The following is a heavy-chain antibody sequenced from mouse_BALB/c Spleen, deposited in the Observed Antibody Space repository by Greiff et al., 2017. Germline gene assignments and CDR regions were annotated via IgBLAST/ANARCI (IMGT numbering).Heavy chain of an antibody. V-gene: IGHV14-3*02. D-gene: IGHD2-14*01. Sequence: EVKLMESGAELVKPGASVKLSCTASGFNIKDTYMHWVKQRPEQGLEWIGRIDPANGNTKYDPKFQGKATITADTSSNTAYLQLSSLTSEDTAVYYCAPLHRSWFAYWGQGTLVTVSA. CDR3: APLHRSWFAY. CDR1: GFNIKDTY. CDR2: IDPANGNT. J-gene: IGHJ3*01.